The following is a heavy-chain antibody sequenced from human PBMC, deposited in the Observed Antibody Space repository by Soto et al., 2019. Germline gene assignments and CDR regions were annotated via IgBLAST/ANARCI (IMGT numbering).Heavy chain of an antibody. CDR1: GGSISSGDYY. CDR2: IYYSGSI. Sequence: SETLSLTCTVSGGSISSGDYYWSWIRQPPGKGLEWIGYIYYSGSIYYNPSLKSRVTISVDTSKNQFSLKLSSVTAADTAVYYCARLEPRSAWFDPWGQGTLVTVSS. CDR3: ARLEPRSAWFDP. J-gene: IGHJ5*02. V-gene: IGHV4-30-4*01. D-gene: IGHD1-1*01.